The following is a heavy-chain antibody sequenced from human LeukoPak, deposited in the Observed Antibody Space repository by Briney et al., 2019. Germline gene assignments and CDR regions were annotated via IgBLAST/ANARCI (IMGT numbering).Heavy chain of an antibody. CDR2: INPNSGGT. D-gene: IGHD3-9*01. V-gene: IGHV1-2*02. CDR3: ARSILTLY. CDR1: GYTFTGYY. Sequence: ASVKVSFKASGYTFTGYYMHWVRPAPGQGLGWMGWINPNSGGTNYTQKFPGRVTMTRDTSISTAYMELSRLRSDDTAVYYCARSILTLYWGQGTLVTVSS. J-gene: IGHJ4*02.